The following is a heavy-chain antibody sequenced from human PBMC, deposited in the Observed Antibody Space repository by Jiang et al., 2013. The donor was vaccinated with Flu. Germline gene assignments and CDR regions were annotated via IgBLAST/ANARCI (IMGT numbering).Heavy chain of an antibody. CDR1: GYTFSNYW. CDR2: IYPDDSDT. J-gene: IGHJ4*01. CDR3: ARHAYSRGWYPVDDQ. V-gene: IGHV5-51*01. Sequence: GAEVKRPGESLKISCKASGYTFSNYWIGWVRQTPGKGLEWMGIIYPDDSDTRIQSVLRRPGHRSQPTNPSTPPTCTGAAWRPRTPASTYCARHAYSRGWYPVDDQWGRGTLVTVS. D-gene: IGHD6-13*01.